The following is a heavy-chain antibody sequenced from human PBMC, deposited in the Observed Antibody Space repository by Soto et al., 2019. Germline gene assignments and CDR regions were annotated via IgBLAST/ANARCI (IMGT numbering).Heavy chain of an antibody. CDR2: INQDGGEK. Sequence: GGSLRLSCAASGFTFSSYWMSWVRQAPGKGLEWVAKINQDGGEKYYEDSVKGRFTISRDNAKNSLYLQMNSLRGEDTAAYYCATIPYDILTGYHPFQHWGQGTLVTVSS. CDR3: ATIPYDILTGYHPFQH. D-gene: IGHD3-9*01. CDR1: GFTFSSYW. V-gene: IGHV3-7*01. J-gene: IGHJ1*01.